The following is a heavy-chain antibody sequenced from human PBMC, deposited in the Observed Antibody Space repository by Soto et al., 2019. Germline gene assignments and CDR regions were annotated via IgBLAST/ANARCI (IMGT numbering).Heavy chain of an antibody. CDR2: INPSDGST. CDR3: ARDFVLTGYNTLDY. Sequence: ASVKVSCKASGYIFTSYYIHWVRQAPGQGLEWMGIINPSDGSTNYAQNFQGRVTMTRDTSTSTVYMDLSSLRSEDTALYYCARDFVLTGYNTLDYWGQGTLVT. CDR1: GYIFTSYY. J-gene: IGHJ4*02. V-gene: IGHV1-46*01. D-gene: IGHD3-9*01.